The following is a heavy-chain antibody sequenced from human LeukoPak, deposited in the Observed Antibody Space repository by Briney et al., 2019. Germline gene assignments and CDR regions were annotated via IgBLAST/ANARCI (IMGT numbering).Heavy chain of an antibody. J-gene: IGHJ4*02. CDR2: IYYSGST. D-gene: IGHD3-22*01. CDR3: ARADVSYYYDSSGYSHFDY. CDR1: GGSISSGGYY. Sequence: SETLSLTCTVSGGSISSGGYYWSWIRQHPGKGLEWIGYIYYSGSTYYNPSLKSRVTISVDTSKNQLSLKLSSVTAADTAVYYCARADVSYYYDSSGYSHFDYWGQGTLVTVSS. V-gene: IGHV4-31*03.